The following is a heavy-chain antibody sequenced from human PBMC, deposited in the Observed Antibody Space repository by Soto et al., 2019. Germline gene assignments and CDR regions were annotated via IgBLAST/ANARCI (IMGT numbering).Heavy chain of an antibody. CDR2: MSGSGGSK. CDR1: GFTFSSYA. CDR3: AKGTSGSHQYYNGMDV. Sequence: GGSLRLSCAASGFTFSSYAISWVRQAPGKGLEWVSVMSGSGGSKNYADSVKGSFIISRDNSMNTLYLLMTRLRAEETAVYYCAKGTSGSHQYYNGMDVWGQGTTVTVSS. D-gene: IGHD3-10*01. J-gene: IGHJ6*02. V-gene: IGHV3-23*01.